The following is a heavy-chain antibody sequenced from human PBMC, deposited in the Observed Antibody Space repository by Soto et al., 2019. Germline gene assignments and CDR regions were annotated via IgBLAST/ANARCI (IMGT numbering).Heavy chain of an antibody. CDR3: ARSGSGSGCL. J-gene: IGHJ1*01. V-gene: IGHV4-61*01. CDR1: XXSVNSGRYY. Sequence: QESGPGLVRPXETLSLTXXXXXXSVNSGRYYXXXXXXXXGKGLEWIGYIYYTGTTKYNPSLKSRVTISVDTSTNQFSLKLSSVTAVDTAVYYCARSGSGSGCLGGQGTLVTVSS. CDR2: IYYTGTT. D-gene: IGHD6-19*01.